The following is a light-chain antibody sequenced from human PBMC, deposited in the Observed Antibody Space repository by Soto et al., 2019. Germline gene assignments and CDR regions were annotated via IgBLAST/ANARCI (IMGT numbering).Light chain of an antibody. Sequence: QSVLTQPRSVSGSPGQSVTISCTGTSSDVGAYNSVPWCHQHPGKAPKLVISDVTKGPSGVPDRVSGSKSGDTASLTISGLQAEDEADYYCSSYTSSFYVFGTGTKVTVL. V-gene: IGLV2-11*01. J-gene: IGLJ1*01. CDR3: SSYTSSFYV. CDR2: DVT. CDR1: SSDVGAYNS.